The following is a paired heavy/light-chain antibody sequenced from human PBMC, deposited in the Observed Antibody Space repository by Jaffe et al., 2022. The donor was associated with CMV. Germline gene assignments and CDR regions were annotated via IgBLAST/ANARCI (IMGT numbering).Heavy chain of an antibody. Sequence: QVQLVQSGAEVRKAGASVKVSCKASGYSFTSHYMHWVRQARGQGLEWMGIINPSGGSTSYAQKFQGRVTMTTDTSTSTVYMELSSLRFEDTAVYYCARIPSYYDSVGFEEDKWGQGTLVTVSS. D-gene: IGHD3-22*01. V-gene: IGHV1-46*01. CDR2: INPSGGST. CDR1: GYSFTSHY. CDR3: ARIPSYYDSVGFEEDK. J-gene: IGHJ4*02.
Light chain of an antibody. CDR1: NSNIGSNA. J-gene: IGLJ3*02. Sequence: QSLLTQPPSTSGTPGQRVFLSCSGSNSNIGSNAVNWYQQLPGTAPQLFIYGNDQRPSGVPDRFSGSKSGTSASLAISGLQSEDEADYYCATWDDSLKGWVFGGGTKLTVL. CDR3: ATWDDSLKGWV. V-gene: IGLV1-44*01. CDR2: GND.